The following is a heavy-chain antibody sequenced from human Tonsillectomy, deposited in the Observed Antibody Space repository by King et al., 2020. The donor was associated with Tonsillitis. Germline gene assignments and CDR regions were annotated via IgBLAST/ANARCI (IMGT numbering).Heavy chain of an antibody. CDR1: GGSISSSSYY. Sequence: QLQESGPGLVKPSETLSLTCTVSGGSISSSSYYWGWIRQPPGKGLEWIGSIYYSGSTYYNPSLKSRVTISVDTSKNQFSLKLSSVTAADTAVYYCARRGYDFCSGYLKQTFDYWGQGTLVTVSS. V-gene: IGHV4-39*01. J-gene: IGHJ4*02. CDR2: IYYSGST. D-gene: IGHD3-3*01. CDR3: ARRGYDFCSGYLKQTFDY.